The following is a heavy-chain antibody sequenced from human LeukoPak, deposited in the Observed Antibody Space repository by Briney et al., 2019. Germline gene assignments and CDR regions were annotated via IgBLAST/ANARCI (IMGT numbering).Heavy chain of an antibody. D-gene: IGHD3-16*02. J-gene: IGHJ4*02. CDR2: IIPIFGTA. CDR3: ARSLLGELSLYPFDY. CDR1: GYTFTMYY. V-gene: IGHV1-69*05. Sequence: GASVKVSCKASGYTFTMYYIHWVRQAPGQGLEWMGGIIPIFGTANYAQKFQGRVTITTDESTSTAYMELSSLRSEDTAVYYCARSLLGELSLYPFDYWGQGTLVTVSS.